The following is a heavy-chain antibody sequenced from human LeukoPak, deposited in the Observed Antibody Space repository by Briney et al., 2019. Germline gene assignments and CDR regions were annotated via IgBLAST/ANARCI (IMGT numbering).Heavy chain of an antibody. CDR3: ARGRMGIVGATVHTWFDP. J-gene: IGHJ5*02. V-gene: IGHV6-1*01. Sequence: SQTLSLTCAISGDSVSSNSAAWNWIRQSPSRGLEWLGRTYYRSKWYNDYAVSVKSRITINPATSKNQFSLQLNSVTPEDTAVYYCARGRMGIVGATVHTWFDPWGQGTLVTVSS. D-gene: IGHD1-26*01. CDR2: TYYRSKWYN. CDR1: GDSVSSNSAA.